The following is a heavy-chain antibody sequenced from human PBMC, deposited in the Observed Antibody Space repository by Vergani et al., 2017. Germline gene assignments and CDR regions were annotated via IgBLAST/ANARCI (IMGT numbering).Heavy chain of an antibody. CDR2: IYYSGST. CDR1: GGSISSYY. J-gene: IGHJ2*01. Sequence: QVQLQESGPGLVKPSETLHLTCTVSGGSISSYYWSWIRQPPGKGLELIGYIYYSGSTNYNPSLKSRVTISVDTSKNQFSLKLSSVTAADTAVYYCAKYVDYARPYWYFYLWGRGTLVTVSS. D-gene: IGHD4-17*01. CDR3: AKYVDYARPYWYFYL. V-gene: IGHV4-59*01.